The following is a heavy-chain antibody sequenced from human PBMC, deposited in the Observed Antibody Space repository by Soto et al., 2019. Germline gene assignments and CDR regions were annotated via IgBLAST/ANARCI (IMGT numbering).Heavy chain of an antibody. D-gene: IGHD4-17*01. J-gene: IGHJ3*02. CDR1: GGSISSGGYY. CDR3: ASDKGDYGDYSGAFDI. V-gene: IGHV4-31*03. Sequence: SETLSLTCTVSGGSISSGGYYWSWIRQHPGKGLEWIGYIYYSGSTYYNPSLKSRVTISVDTSKNQFSLKLSSVTAADTAVYYCASDKGDYGDYSGAFDIWGQGTMVTVSS. CDR2: IYYSGST.